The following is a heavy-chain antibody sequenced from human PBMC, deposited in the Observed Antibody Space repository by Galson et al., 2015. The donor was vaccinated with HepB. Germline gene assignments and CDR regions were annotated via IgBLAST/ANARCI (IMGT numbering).Heavy chain of an antibody. J-gene: IGHJ2*01. V-gene: IGHV3-33*01. CDR2: IWYDGGNK. D-gene: IGHD7-27*01. CDR3: ARTLGDWYFDL. Sequence: SLRLSCAASGFTFSSYGMHWVRQAPGKGLEWVAVIWYDGGNKYYADSVNGRFTISRDNSKNTLYLQMNSLRAEDTAVYYCARTLGDWYFDLWGRGTLVTVSS. CDR1: GFTFSSYG.